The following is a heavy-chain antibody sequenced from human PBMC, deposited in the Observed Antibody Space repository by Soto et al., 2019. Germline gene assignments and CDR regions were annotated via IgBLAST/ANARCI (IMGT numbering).Heavy chain of an antibody. CDR3: ARVEGHYYGSGSYVLWFDP. Sequence: SETLSLTCTVSGGSISSGGYYWSWIRQHPGKGLEWIGYIYYSGSTYYNPPLKSRVTISVDTSKNQFSLKLSSVTAADTAVYYCARVEGHYYGSGSYVLWFDPWGQGTLVTVSS. V-gene: IGHV4-31*03. CDR1: GGSISSGGYY. J-gene: IGHJ5*02. CDR2: IYYSGST. D-gene: IGHD3-10*01.